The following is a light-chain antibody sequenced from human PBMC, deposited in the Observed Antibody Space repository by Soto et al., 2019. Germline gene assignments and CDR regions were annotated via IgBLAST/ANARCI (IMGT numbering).Light chain of an antibody. CDR1: QSVNSN. CDR2: GAS. CDR3: QQYNDWPPWYS. J-gene: IGKJ2*03. V-gene: IGKV3-15*01. Sequence: EIVMTQSPATLSVSPGGRATLSCRVSQSVNSNLAWYQQKPGQAPRLLIYGASTRATGIPARFHGSGSGTDFTLTISSLQSEDFAVYYCQQYNDWPPWYSFGQGTKLEIK.